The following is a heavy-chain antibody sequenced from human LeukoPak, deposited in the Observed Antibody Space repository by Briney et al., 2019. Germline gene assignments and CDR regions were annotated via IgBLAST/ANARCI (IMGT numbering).Heavy chain of an antibody. CDR2: ISYDGNNK. Sequence: GGSLRLSCAASGFTFSNYGMHWVRQAPGKGLEWVAVISYDGNNKYYADSVKGRFTISRDNSKNTLYLQINSLRAEDTAVYYCAKHNIDYWGQGTLVTVSS. CDR1: GFTFSNYG. J-gene: IGHJ4*02. V-gene: IGHV3-30*18. CDR3: AKHNIDY. D-gene: IGHD1-1*01.